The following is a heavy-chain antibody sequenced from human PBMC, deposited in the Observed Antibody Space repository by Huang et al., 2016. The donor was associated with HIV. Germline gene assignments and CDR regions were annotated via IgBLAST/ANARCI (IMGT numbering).Heavy chain of an antibody. Sequence: QVQVVESGGGVVQHGGSLRLSCAASGFTSRSHGMHCVRQDAGKGLEWVAFVQYDGSNKYFADSVKGRFTMSRDNSKNTLYLQMNSLRGEDTAVYYCVKETVQWLVTYWGQGTLVTVSS. J-gene: IGHJ4*02. V-gene: IGHV3-30*02. CDR1: GFTSRSHG. D-gene: IGHD6-19*01. CDR3: VKETVQWLVTY. CDR2: VQYDGSNK.